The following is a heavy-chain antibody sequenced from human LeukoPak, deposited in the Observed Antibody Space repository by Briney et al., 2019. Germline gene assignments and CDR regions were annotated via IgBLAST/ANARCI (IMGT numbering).Heavy chain of an antibody. V-gene: IGHV3-53*01. Sequence: QTGGSLRLSCAASGFTVSSNYMSWVRQAPGKGLEWVSVIYSGGSTYYADSVKGRFTISRDNSKNTLYLQMNSLRAEDTAVYYCATPGYGYAETLDYWGQGTLVTVSS. CDR3: ATPGYGYAETLDY. CDR1: GFTVSSNY. CDR2: IYSGGST. J-gene: IGHJ4*02. D-gene: IGHD5-12*01.